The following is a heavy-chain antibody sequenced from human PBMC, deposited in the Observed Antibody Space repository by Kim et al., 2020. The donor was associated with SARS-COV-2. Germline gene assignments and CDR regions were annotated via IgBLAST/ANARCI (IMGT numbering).Heavy chain of an antibody. D-gene: IGHD2-2*01. J-gene: IGHJ6*02. CDR2: IYSSGST. CDR1: GDSMSRTFY. V-gene: IGHV4-4*07. Sequence: SETLSLTCNVSGDSMSRTFYCNWIRQPAGKGLEWIGRIYSSGSTRYNPSLMSRVVMSIDTSKSQFYLELSSVTAADSAIYYCARSDVVVMPARGNFYYGLDVWGPGSPVTVS. CDR3: ARSDVVVMPARGNFYYGLDV.